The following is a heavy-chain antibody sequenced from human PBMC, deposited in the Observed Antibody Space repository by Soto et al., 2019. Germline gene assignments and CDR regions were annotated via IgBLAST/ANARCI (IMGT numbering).Heavy chain of an antibody. V-gene: IGHV3-23*01. J-gene: IGHJ6*02. CDR2: ISGDGDT. D-gene: IGHD2-2*01. CDR3: ARDPYCISTSCRYGMDV. Sequence: GGSLRLSCAASGFTFSRCAMSWVRQAPGKGLEWVSVISGDGDTYYADSVKGRFTISRDNSKNTLYLQMNSLRAEDTAVYYCARDPYCISTSCRYGMDVWGQGTTVTVSS. CDR1: GFTFSRCA.